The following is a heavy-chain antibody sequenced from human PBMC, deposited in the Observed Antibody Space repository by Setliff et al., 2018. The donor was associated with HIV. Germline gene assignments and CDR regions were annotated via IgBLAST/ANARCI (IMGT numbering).Heavy chain of an antibody. CDR1: GGSISSSSYY. CDR2: IYYSGST. D-gene: IGHD5-12*01. J-gene: IGHJ6*03. CDR3: ARQWPYYYYMDV. V-gene: IGHV4-39*01. Sequence: SETLSLTCTVSGGSISSSSYYWGWIRQPPGKGLEWIGSIYYSGSTYYNPSLKSRVTISVDTSKNQFSLKLSSVTAADTAVYYCARQWPYYYYMDVWGKGTTVTVSS.